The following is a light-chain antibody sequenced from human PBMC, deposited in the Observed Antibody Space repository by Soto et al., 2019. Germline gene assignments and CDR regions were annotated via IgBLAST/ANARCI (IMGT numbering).Light chain of an antibody. V-gene: IGKV1-39*01. CDR2: AAS. CDR1: QSISSY. CDR3: QQSYSTPPT. J-gene: IGKJ5*01. Sequence: SPSSLSASVGDRVTITCRASQSISSYLNWYQQKPGKAPKLLIYAASSLQSGVPSRFSGSGSGTDFTLTISSLQPEDFATYYCQQSYSTPPTFGQGTRLEIK.